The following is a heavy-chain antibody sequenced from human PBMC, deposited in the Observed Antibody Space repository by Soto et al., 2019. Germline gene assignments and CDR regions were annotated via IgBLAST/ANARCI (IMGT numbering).Heavy chain of an antibody. V-gene: IGHV3-9*01. J-gene: IGHJ4*02. CDR3: AKDISFGVVPAATDY. Sequence: GGSLRLSCAASGFTFDDYAMHWVRQAPGKGLEWVSGISWNSGSIGYADSVKGRFTISRDNAKNSLYLQMNSLRAEDTALYYCAKDISFGVVPAATDYWGQGTLVTVSS. D-gene: IGHD2-2*01. CDR2: ISWNSGSI. CDR1: GFTFDDYA.